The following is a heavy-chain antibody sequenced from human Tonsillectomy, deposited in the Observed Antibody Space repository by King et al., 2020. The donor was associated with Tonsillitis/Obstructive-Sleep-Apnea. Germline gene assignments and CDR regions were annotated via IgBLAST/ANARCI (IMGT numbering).Heavy chain of an antibody. D-gene: IGHD6-19*01. CDR3: ARKEGSSGWHQHWYFAL. J-gene: IGHJ2*01. V-gene: IGHV4-31*03. CDR2: IHYSGST. Sequence: QLQESGPGLVKPSQTLSLTCSVSGGSISSGGYYWSWIRQHPGKGLEWIGYIHYSGSTYYNPSLKSRVTISVDTSKNQFSLKLSSVTAADTAVYYCARKEGSSGWHQHWYFALWGRGTLVTVSS. CDR1: GGSISSGGYY.